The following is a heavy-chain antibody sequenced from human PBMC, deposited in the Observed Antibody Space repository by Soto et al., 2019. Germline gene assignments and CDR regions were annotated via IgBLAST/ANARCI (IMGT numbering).Heavy chain of an antibody. V-gene: IGHV3-53*01. CDR3: ARDWREYGMDV. J-gene: IGHJ6*02. Sequence: GWSLRLSCASSGFTVISNYMSWVRQAPGKGLEWVSVIYSGGSTYYADSVKGRFTISRDNSKNTLYLQMNSLRAEDTAVYYCARDWREYGMDVWGQGTKVTVSS. CDR2: IYSGGST. CDR1: GFTVISNY.